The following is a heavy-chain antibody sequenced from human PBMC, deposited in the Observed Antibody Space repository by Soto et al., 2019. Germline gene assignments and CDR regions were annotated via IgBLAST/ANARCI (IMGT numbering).Heavy chain of an antibody. CDR2: ISAYNGNT. J-gene: IGHJ5*02. CDR1: GYTFTSYG. V-gene: IGHV1-18*01. D-gene: IGHD3-10*01. Sequence: GASVKVSCKASGYTFTSYGISWVRQAPGQGLEWMGWISAYNGNTNYAQKLQGRVTMTTDTSTSTAYMELRSLRSDDTAVYYCARSESFLNPYWFDPWGQGTLVTVSS. CDR3: ARSESFLNPYWFDP.